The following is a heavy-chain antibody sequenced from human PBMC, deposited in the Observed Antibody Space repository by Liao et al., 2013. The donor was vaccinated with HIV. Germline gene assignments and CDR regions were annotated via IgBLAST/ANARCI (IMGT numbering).Heavy chain of an antibody. CDR2: IYYSGST. J-gene: IGHJ4*02. V-gene: IGHV4-59*11. CDR1: GGSISSHY. Sequence: QVQLQESGPGLVKPSETLTLTCTVSGGSISSHYWSWIRQPPGKGLEWIGYIYYSGSTNYNPSLRSRVTISADTSKNQFSLTLTSVTAADTAIYYCARDNTAFDYWGQGTLVTVSS. D-gene: IGHD5-18*01. CDR3: ARDNTAFDY.